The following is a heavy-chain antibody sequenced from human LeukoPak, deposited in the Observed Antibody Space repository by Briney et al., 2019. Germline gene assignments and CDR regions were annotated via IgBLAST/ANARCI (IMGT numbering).Heavy chain of an antibody. J-gene: IGHJ4*02. CDR2: INPSGDST. D-gene: IGHD2-2*02. V-gene: IGHV1-46*01. Sequence: ASVTVSCTASGYTFTSYYMHWVRQAPGQGLEWMGIINPSGDSTSYAQHIQGSVTITRDMTTRIVHMERRSLSAEATAVYYGARSPDIVVVPAAILDWYYFDYWGQGTLVTVCS. CDR1: GYTFTSYY. CDR3: ARSPDIVVVPAAILDWYYFDY.